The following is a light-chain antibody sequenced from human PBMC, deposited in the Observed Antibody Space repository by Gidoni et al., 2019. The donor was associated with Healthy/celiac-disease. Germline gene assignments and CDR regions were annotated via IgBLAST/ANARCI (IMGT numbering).Light chain of an antibody. J-gene: IGKJ2*01. CDR2: WAS. CDR3: QQYYSTPQT. CDR1: QSVLYSSNNKNY. Sequence: DIVMTQSPDSLAVSLGERATINCKSSQSVLYSSNNKNYLAWYQQKPGQPPKLLIYWASTRESGVPERFSGSGYGTDFTLTISSLQAEDVAVYYCQQYYSTPQTFGQXTKLEIK. V-gene: IGKV4-1*01.